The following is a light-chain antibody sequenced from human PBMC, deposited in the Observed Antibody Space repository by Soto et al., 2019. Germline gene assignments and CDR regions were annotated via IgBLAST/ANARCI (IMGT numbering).Light chain of an antibody. J-gene: IGKJ4*01. Sequence: DIQMTQSPSTLSASVGDRVTITCRASQSISSWLVWYQQKPGKAPKLLIYQASNLESGVPSSFSGSGSGTEFTLTISSLQPDDFAFYYCQQYNTYPLTFGGGTKVEIK. CDR1: QSISSW. CDR2: QAS. CDR3: QQYNTYPLT. V-gene: IGKV1-5*03.